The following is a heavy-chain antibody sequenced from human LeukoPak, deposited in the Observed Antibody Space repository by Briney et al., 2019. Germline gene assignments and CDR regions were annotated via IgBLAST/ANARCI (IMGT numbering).Heavy chain of an antibody. CDR2: IYYSGST. Sequence: SETLSLTCTVPGGSISRGGYYWSWIRQHPGKGLEWSGYIYYSGSTYYHPSLKSRVTISVDTSKKQFSLKLSSVTAADTAVYYCARDSVWFGDHPTGPPYYYGMAVWGQGTTVTVSS. J-gene: IGHJ6*02. D-gene: IGHD3-10*01. CDR3: ARDSVWFGDHPTGPPYYYGMAV. CDR1: GGSISRGGYY. V-gene: IGHV4-31*03.